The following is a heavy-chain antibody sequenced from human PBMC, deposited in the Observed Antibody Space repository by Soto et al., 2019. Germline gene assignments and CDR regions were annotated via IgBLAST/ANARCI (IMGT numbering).Heavy chain of an antibody. CDR1: GKSFTRYY. CDR3: AREGGAATSPDAFDI. D-gene: IGHD1-26*01. V-gene: IGHV1-46*01. CDR2: INPSGGST. Sequence: GAAGKVSWKGSGKSFTRYYMEWGGEGPGQGLEWMGIINPSGGSTSYAQKFQGRVTMTRDTSTSTVYMELSSLRSEDTAVYYCAREGGAATSPDAFDIWGQGTMVTVSS. J-gene: IGHJ3*02.